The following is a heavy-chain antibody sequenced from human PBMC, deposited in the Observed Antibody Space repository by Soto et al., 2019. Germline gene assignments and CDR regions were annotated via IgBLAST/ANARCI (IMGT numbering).Heavy chain of an antibody. CDR1: GGWFSGYN. D-gene: IGHD6-13*01. Sequence: PSATRSLTGALSGGWFSGYNWSWIRQPQGKGLDWIGEINHRGNTNYKSSLKNRITVSVDTSKNQFSLKLSSVTAADTAVYYCARRHLYSSSWNGPPRFDYWGQGSLVTVS. V-gene: IGHV4-34*01. CDR3: ARRHLYSSSWNGPPRFDY. J-gene: IGHJ4*02. CDR2: INHRGNT.